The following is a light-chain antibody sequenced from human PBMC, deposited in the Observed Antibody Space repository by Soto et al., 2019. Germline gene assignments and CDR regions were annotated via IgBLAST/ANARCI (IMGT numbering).Light chain of an antibody. V-gene: IGKV3-15*01. CDR2: GAS. CDR1: QSVGSN. J-gene: IGKJ1*01. Sequence: IVMTQSPATLSVSPGERATLSCRASQSVGSNLAWYQQKPDQAPRLLIYGASTRATGIPARFSGSGSGTEFTLTISSLQSEDFAVYYCHQYDNWPKTFGQGTKVDI. CDR3: HQYDNWPKT.